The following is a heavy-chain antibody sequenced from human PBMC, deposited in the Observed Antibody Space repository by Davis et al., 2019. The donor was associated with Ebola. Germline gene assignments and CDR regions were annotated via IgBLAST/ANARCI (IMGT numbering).Heavy chain of an antibody. D-gene: IGHD6-25*01. CDR1: GFAFSSYW. CDR2: IRQDGSDR. Sequence: PGGSLRLSCAVSGFAFSSYWMTWVRLAPGKGLEWVADIRQDGSDRQYVGSVEGRFTISRDNAKNSLYLQMNSLRVEDTGVYYCTRWAATDRAFDIWGQGTMVTVSS. CDR3: TRWAATDRAFDI. J-gene: IGHJ3*02. V-gene: IGHV3-7*01.